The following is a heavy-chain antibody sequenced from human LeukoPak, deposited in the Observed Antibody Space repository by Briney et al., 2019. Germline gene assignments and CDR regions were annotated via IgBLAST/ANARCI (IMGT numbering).Heavy chain of an antibody. CDR3: ASPQRGGSYRNGAFDI. J-gene: IGHJ3*02. V-gene: IGHV4-39*01. D-gene: IGHD1-26*01. CDR1: GGPISSSSYY. Sequence: PSETLSLTCTVSGGPISSSSYYWGWIRQPPGKGLEWIGSIYYSGSTYYNPSLKGRVTISVDTSKNQFSLKLSSVTAADTAVYYCASPQRGGSYRNGAFDIWGQGTMVTVSS. CDR2: IYYSGST.